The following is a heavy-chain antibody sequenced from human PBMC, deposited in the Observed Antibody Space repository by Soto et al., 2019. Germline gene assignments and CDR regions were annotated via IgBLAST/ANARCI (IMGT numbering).Heavy chain of an antibody. J-gene: IGHJ6*02. CDR3: ARNMDYYYGPGSGNGHGV. CDR1: GYTFSAYY. Sequence: QVQLVQSGAEVKEPGDSVRVSCEASGYTFSAYYIHWVRQAPGQGLAWLGWINPKFGDTTYAQDFQGRVTMTRDRSISTVYMELRRLTSDDTAIYYCARNMDYYYGPGSGNGHGVWGQGTTVTVFS. D-gene: IGHD3-10*01. CDR2: INPKFGDT. V-gene: IGHV1-2*02.